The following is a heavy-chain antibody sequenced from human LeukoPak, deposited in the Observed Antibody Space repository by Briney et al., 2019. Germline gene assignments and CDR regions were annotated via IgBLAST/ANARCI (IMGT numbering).Heavy chain of an antibody. CDR3: ARDDDNYYDSTLLDY. Sequence: GGSMRLSCAASGSTFCSSEMNWVRQAPGKGREWVSYISSSGSTIYYSDSVKGRFTIYRDHAKNSLYLQMNSLRAADTAVSYCARDDDNYYDSTLLDYWGQGTLVTVPS. D-gene: IGHD3-22*01. J-gene: IGHJ4*02. V-gene: IGHV3-48*03. CDR1: GSTFCSSE. CDR2: ISSSGSTI.